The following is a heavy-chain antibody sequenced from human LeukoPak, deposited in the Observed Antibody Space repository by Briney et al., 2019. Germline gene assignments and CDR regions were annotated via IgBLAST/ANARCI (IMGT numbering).Heavy chain of an antibody. CDR1: GGSITSYY. J-gene: IGHJ4*02. CDR3: ARHGAGSSWFDY. D-gene: IGHD6-13*01. CDR2: IYYSGST. V-gene: IGHV4-59*08. Sequence: SETLSLTCTLSGGSITSYYWRWLRQPPAQGLEWIGYIYYSGSTNYNPSLKSRVTISVDTSKDQFSLKLSSVTAADTAVYYCARHGAGSSWFDYWGRGTLVAVSS.